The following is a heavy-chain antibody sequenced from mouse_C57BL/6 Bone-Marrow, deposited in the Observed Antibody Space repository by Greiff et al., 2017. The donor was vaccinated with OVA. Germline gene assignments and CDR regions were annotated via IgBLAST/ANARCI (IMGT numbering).Heavy chain of an antibody. J-gene: IGHJ4*01. V-gene: IGHV1-63*01. CDR1: GYTFTNYW. D-gene: IGHD1-1*01. CDR2: IYPGGGYT. Sequence: VQLQQSGAELVRPGTSVKLSCKASGYTFTNYWIRWAKQRPGHGLEWIGDIYPGGGYTNYNEKFKGKAILTADKSSSTAYIQFSSLTSEEAAIYYCARSGYGSSVAMDYWGQGTSVTVSS. CDR3: ARSGYGSSVAMDY.